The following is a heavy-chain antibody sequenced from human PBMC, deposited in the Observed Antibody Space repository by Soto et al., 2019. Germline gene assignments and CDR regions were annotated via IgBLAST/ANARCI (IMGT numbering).Heavy chain of an antibody. V-gene: IGHV1-8*02. CDR2: MNPNSGNT. Sequence: ASVKVSCKASGYNFNTFDIYWLRQATGHGLEWMGWMNPNSGNTGYAQELRGRVTVTRNTSNTTAYMELTSLTSDDTGVYYCAGGNFRYWGQGTLVTVSS. CDR1: GYNFNTFD. J-gene: IGHJ4*02. CDR3: AGGNFRY.